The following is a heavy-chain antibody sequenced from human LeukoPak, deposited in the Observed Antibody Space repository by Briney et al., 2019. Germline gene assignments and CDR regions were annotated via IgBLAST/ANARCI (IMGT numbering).Heavy chain of an antibody. CDR1: GGSISSGGYS. CDR3: ARFKFRPGDYFFDD. V-gene: IGHV4-30-2*02. J-gene: IGHJ4*02. D-gene: IGHD1-26*01. Sequence: PSQTLSLTCAVSGGSISSGGYSWSWIRQPPGKGLEWIGYIYHSGSTYYNPSLKSRVTISMDKSKNQFSLKVKSVTAADSGVYYCARFKFRPGDYFFDDWGQGTLLTVSS. CDR2: IYHSGST.